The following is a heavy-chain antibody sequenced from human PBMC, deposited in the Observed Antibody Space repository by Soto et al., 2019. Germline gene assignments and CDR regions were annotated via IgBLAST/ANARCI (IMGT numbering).Heavy chain of an antibody. J-gene: IGHJ4*02. V-gene: IGHV3-30*02. CDR2: ISSDEDNK. CDR1: GFTFSNYG. D-gene: IGHD1-26*01. CDR3: VKDRYEWELNQGFDF. Sequence: PGGSLRLSCETSGFTFSNYGMHWVRQTPGKGLEWVTLISSDEDNKYYADSVKGRFSISRDNFKKTLYLQMNNLRVEDTAIYYSVKDRYEWELNQGFDFGGQETLVT.